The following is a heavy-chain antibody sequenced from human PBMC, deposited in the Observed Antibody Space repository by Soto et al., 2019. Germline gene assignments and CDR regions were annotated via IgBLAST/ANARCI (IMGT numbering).Heavy chain of an antibody. CDR2: IYHSGGT. Sequence: SETLSLTCAVSGGSISSGTYSWSWIRQPPGKGLEWIGYIYHSGGTYYSPSLESRVTISIDRSKNQFSLKLSSVTAADTAVYYCARGESIPAAGANWFDPWGQGTLVTVSS. CDR3: ARGESIPAAGANWFDP. V-gene: IGHV4-30-2*01. D-gene: IGHD6-13*01. J-gene: IGHJ5*02. CDR1: GGSISSGTYS.